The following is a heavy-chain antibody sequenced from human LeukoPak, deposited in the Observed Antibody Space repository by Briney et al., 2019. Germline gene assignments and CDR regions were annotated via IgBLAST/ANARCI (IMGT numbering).Heavy chain of an antibody. V-gene: IGHV3-30*02. Sequence: GGSLSLSCEAAGFAFNDFSTCWVRLPPGKGMDWVAFVRRDGSHKYYAHTIKGSFTISRDNSKNTLYLQMSSLTAEDTAVYYCAKSSIMFAAGRLGSIDFWGQGTLVTVSS. CDR2: VRRDGSHK. D-gene: IGHD6-25*01. CDR1: GFAFNDFS. J-gene: IGHJ4*02. CDR3: AKSSIMFAAGRLGSIDF.